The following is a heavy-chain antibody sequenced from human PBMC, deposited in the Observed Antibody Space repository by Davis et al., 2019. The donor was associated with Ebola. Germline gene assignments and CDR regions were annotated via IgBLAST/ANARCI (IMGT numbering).Heavy chain of an antibody. Sequence: MPSETLSLTCAVYGGSFSGYYWSWIRQPPGKGLEWIGEINHSGSTNYNPSLKSRVTISVDTSKNQFSLKLSSVTAADTAVYYCAREDDIWSGYYDYWGQGTLVTVSS. J-gene: IGHJ4*02. CDR2: INHSGST. D-gene: IGHD3-3*01. CDR3: AREDDIWSGYYDY. CDR1: GGSFSGYY. V-gene: IGHV4-34*01.